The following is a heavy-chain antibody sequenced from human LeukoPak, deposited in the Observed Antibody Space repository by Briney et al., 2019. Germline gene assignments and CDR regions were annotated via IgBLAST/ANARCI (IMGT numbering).Heavy chain of an antibody. Sequence: PGGSLRLSCAASGFTFSSYGIHWVRQAPGKGLGWVAVIWYEGSNKYYADSVKGRFTISRDNSKNTLYLQMNSLRAEDTAVYYCANDGGKISYWGQGTLVSVSS. J-gene: IGHJ4*02. V-gene: IGHV3-33*06. CDR1: GFTFSSYG. CDR2: IWYEGSNK. CDR3: ANDGGKISY. D-gene: IGHD2-15*01.